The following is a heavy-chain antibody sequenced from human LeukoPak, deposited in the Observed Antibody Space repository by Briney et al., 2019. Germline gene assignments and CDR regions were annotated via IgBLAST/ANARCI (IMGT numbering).Heavy chain of an antibody. CDR2: IYYSGST. D-gene: IGHD2-2*01. Sequence: SETLSLTCTVSGGSISSSSYYWGWIRQPPGKGLEWIGSIYYSGSTYYNPSLKSRVTISVDTSKNQFSLKLSSVTAADTAVYYCARREVGCSSTSCYGGGGDYWGQGTLVTVSS. CDR3: ARREVGCSSTSCYGGGGDY. V-gene: IGHV4-39*01. J-gene: IGHJ4*02. CDR1: GGSISSSSYY.